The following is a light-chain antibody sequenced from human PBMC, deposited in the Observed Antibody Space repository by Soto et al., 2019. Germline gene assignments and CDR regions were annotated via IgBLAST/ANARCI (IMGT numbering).Light chain of an antibody. J-gene: IGKJ5*01. Sequence: EIVMTQSPATLSVSPGERATLSFGASQSVSNNYLAWYQQKPGQAPRLLIYGASNRATGIPDRFSGSGSGTDFTLSISSLQPEDFGTYYCQQTYSTPITFGQGTRLEIK. CDR1: QSVSNNY. V-gene: IGKV3-20*01. CDR3: QQTYSTPIT. CDR2: GAS.